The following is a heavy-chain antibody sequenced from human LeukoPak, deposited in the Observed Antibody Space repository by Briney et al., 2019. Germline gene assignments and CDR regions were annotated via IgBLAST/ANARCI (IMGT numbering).Heavy chain of an antibody. CDR3: ARALLVRNGYNYSPNYFDY. D-gene: IGHD5-24*01. Sequence: ASVKVSCKASGYTFTSYGIAWVRQAPGQGLEWMGWISAYNGNTNYAQKLQGRVTMTTDTSTSTAYMELRSLRAEDTAVYYCARALLVRNGYNYSPNYFDYWGQGTLVTVSS. J-gene: IGHJ4*02. CDR2: ISAYNGNT. V-gene: IGHV1-18*01. CDR1: GYTFTSYG.